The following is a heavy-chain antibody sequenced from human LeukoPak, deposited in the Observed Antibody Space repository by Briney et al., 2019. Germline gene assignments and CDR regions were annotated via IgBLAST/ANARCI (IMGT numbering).Heavy chain of an antibody. D-gene: IGHD6-13*01. V-gene: IGHV3-30*02. CDR1: GFTFSSYG. CDR3: AKDGASIAAAGSWYFDY. CDR2: IRYDGSNK. Sequence: GGSLRLSCAASGFTFSSYGMHWVRQAPGKGLEWVAFIRYDGSNKYYADSVKGRFTISRDNSKNTLYLQMNSLRAEDTAVYYCAKDGASIAAAGSWYFDYWGQGTLVTVSS. J-gene: IGHJ4*02.